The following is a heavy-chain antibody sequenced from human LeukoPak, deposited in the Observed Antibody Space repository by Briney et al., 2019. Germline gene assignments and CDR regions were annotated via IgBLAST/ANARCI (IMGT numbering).Heavy chain of an antibody. CDR2: INPNSGGT. D-gene: IGHD6-19*01. J-gene: IGHJ4*02. CDR1: GYTFTGYY. CDR3: ANSELGYSSGWPIDY. Sequence: ASVKVSCKASGYTFTGYYMHWVRQAPGQGLEWMGRINPNSGGTNYAQKFQGRVTMTRDTSISAAYMGLSSLRSDKTAVYSCANSELGYSSGWPIDYWGQGTMVTVSS. V-gene: IGHV1-2*06.